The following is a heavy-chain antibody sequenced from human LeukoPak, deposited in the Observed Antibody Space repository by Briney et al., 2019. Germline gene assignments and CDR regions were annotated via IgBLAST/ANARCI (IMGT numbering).Heavy chain of an antibody. V-gene: IGHV4-59*12. J-gene: IGHJ4*02. CDR3: ARDGSVVVPAAIGDY. Sequence: LSETLSLTCTVSGGSISSYYWSWIRQPPGKGLEWIGYIYYSGSTNYNPSLKSRVTISVDTSKNQFSLKLSSVTAADTAVYYCARDGSVVVPAAIGDYWGQGTLVTVSS. D-gene: IGHD2-2*02. CDR1: GGSISSYY. CDR2: IYYSGST.